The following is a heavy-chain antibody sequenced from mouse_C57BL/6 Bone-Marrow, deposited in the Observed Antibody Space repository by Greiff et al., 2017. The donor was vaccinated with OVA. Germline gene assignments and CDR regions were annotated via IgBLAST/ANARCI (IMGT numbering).Heavy chain of an antibody. D-gene: IGHD1-1*01. CDR1: GFSLTSYG. J-gene: IGHJ2*01. CDR3: ARNTRATVVATDY. Sequence: VQVVESGPGLVQPSQSLSITCTVSGFSLTSYGVHWVRQSPGKGLEWLGVIWSGGSTDYNAAFISRLSISKDNSKSQVFFKMNSLQADDTAIYYWARNTRATVVATDYWGQGTTLTVSS. V-gene: IGHV2-2*01. CDR2: IWSGGST.